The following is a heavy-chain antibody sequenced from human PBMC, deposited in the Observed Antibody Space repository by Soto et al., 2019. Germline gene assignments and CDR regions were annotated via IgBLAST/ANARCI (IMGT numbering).Heavy chain of an antibody. Sequence: PGESLKISCKGSDYTFAAYWIGWVRQLPGKGPEWMGIVNPGDSETRYSASFQGHVTISADTSINTAYLQWSSLKASDTAMYYCARRDCANGVCYRFYDIWGQGTMGAVSS. CDR3: ARRDCANGVCYRFYDI. D-gene: IGHD3-16*02. CDR2: VNPGDSET. J-gene: IGHJ3*02. CDR1: DYTFAAYW. V-gene: IGHV5-51*01.